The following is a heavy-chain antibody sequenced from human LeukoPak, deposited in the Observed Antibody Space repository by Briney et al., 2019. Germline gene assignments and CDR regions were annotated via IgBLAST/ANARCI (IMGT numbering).Heavy chain of an antibody. CDR1: GFTFEDYA. J-gene: IGHJ4*02. CDR2: ISWNSGSI. CDR3: AKDIGYDSSGYFDY. D-gene: IGHD3-22*01. Sequence: PGRSLRLSCAVSGFTFEDYAMHWVRQAPGKGLEWVSGISWNSGSIGYADSVKGRSTISRDNAKNSLYLQMNSLRAEDTALYYCAKDIGYDSSGYFDYWGQGTLVTVSS. V-gene: IGHV3-9*01.